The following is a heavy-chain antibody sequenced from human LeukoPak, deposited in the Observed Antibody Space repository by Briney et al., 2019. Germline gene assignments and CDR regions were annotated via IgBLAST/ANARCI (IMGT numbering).Heavy chain of an antibody. Sequence: PGGSLRLSCAASGFTFSSYGMHWVRQAPGKGLEWVAFIRYDGSNKYCADSVKGRFTISRDNSKNTLYLQMNSLRAEDTAVHYCAETNYYDSSGYAVWGKGTTVTVSS. CDR1: GFTFSSYG. D-gene: IGHD3-22*01. CDR2: IRYDGSNK. CDR3: AETNYYDSSGYAV. V-gene: IGHV3-30*02. J-gene: IGHJ6*04.